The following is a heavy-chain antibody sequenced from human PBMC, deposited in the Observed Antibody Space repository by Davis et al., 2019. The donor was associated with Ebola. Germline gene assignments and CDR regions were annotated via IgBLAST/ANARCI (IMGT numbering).Heavy chain of an antibody. J-gene: IGHJ4*02. V-gene: IGHV3-74*01. Sequence: PGGSLRLSCAASGFTFSSYWMHWVRQAPGKGLVWVSRINSDGSSTSYADSVKGRFTISRDNSKNTLYLQMNSLRAEDTAVYYCAREGVGLLLDYWGQGTLVTVSS. CDR3: AREGVGLLLDY. D-gene: IGHD2-15*01. CDR2: INSDGSST. CDR1: GFTFSSYW.